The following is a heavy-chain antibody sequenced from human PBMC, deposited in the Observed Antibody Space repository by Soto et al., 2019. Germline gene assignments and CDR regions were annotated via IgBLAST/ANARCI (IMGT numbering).Heavy chain of an antibody. CDR3: ARHRVGIAAAGTDYGMDV. Sequence: GESLKISCKGSGYSFTSYWIGWVRLMPGKGLEWMGIIYPGDSDTRYSPSFQGQVTISADKSISTAYLQWSSLEASDTAMYYCARHRVGIAAAGTDYGMDVWGQGTTVTVSS. V-gene: IGHV5-51*01. J-gene: IGHJ6*02. CDR1: GYSFTSYW. D-gene: IGHD6-13*01. CDR2: IYPGDSDT.